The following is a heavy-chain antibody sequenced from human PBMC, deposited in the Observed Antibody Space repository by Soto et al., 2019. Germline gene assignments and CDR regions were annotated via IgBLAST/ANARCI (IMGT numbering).Heavy chain of an antibody. CDR2: ISYDGSNK. V-gene: IGHV3-30-3*01. Sequence: PGGSLRLSCAASGFTFSSYAMHWVRQAPGKGLEWVAVISYDGSNKYYADSVKGRFTISRDNSKNTLYLQMNSLRAEDTAVYYCARSILRSAIFGVVIMVPSPMXVWGQGTTVTVSS. J-gene: IGHJ6*02. CDR3: ARSILRSAIFGVVIMVPSPMXV. CDR1: GFTFSSYA. D-gene: IGHD3-3*01.